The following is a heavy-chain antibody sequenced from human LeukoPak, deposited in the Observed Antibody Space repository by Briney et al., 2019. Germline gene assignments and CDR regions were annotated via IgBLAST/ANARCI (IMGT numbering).Heavy chain of an antibody. D-gene: IGHD6-13*01. CDR1: GFTFDDYA. Sequence: PGGSLRLSCAASGFTFDDYAMHWVRQAPGKGLEWVSGISWNSGSIGYADSVKGRFTISRDNAKNSLYLQMNSLRAEDTALYYCAKDRGSSWDPYYYGMDVWGQGTTVTVSS. CDR2: ISWNSGSI. V-gene: IGHV3-9*01. CDR3: AKDRGSSWDPYYYGMDV. J-gene: IGHJ6*02.